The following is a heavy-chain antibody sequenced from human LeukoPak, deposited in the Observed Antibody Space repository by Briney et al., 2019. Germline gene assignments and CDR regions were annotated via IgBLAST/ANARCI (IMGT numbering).Heavy chain of an antibody. J-gene: IGHJ4*02. CDR1: GFSLSTYA. CDR3: ARHSPYSHVYFDS. CDR2: ISNSGGST. Sequence: GGSLRLSCEVSGFSLSTYAMSWVRQAPGKALEWVSAISNSGGSTYYTDSGKGRFTISRDTSTNTLFLQMDTLRAEDTAVYFCARHSPYSHVYFDSWGQGTLVTVSS. D-gene: IGHD5-18*01. V-gene: IGHV3-23*01.